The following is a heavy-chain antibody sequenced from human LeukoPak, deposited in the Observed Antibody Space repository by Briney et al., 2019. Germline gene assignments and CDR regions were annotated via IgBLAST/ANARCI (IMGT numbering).Heavy chain of an antibody. Sequence: GGSLRLSCAASGFIFSIYGMHWVRQAPGKGLEWVAVISYDGSNKYYADSVKGRFTISRDNSKNTLYLQMNSLRPEDTAVYYCAKDRYSSSFDYWGQGTLVTVSS. CDR2: ISYDGSNK. CDR1: GFIFSIYG. D-gene: IGHD6-13*01. V-gene: IGHV3-30*18. CDR3: AKDRYSSSFDY. J-gene: IGHJ4*02.